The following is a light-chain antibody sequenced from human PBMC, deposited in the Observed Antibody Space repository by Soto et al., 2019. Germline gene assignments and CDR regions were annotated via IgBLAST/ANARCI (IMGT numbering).Light chain of an antibody. CDR2: GAS. CDR1: QSVSSSY. CDR3: HQYGSSPPPT. V-gene: IGKV3-20*01. Sequence: EIVLTQSPGTLSLSPGERATLSCRVSQSVSSSYLAWYQQKPGQAPRLLIYGASSRATGIPDRFSGSGSGTDFTLTISRLEPEDFAVYYCHQYGSSPPPTFGQGTRLEIK. J-gene: IGKJ5*01.